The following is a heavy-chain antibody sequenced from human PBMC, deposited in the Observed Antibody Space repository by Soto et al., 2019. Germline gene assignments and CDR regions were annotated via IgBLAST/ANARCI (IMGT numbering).Heavy chain of an antibody. Sequence: QVQLVESGGGVVQPGRSLRLSCVASGFTFSSYGMHWVRQAPGKGLEWVAIISYDGSNTYYADSVKGRFTISRDNSKNTLNLAMNSLRAEDTSVYYCAKEGGLSGSFYISSSYYFDYWGQGPLVTVSS. CDR1: GFTFSSYG. V-gene: IGHV3-30*18. CDR3: AKEGGLSGSFYISSSYYFDY. D-gene: IGHD1-26*01. J-gene: IGHJ4*02. CDR2: ISYDGSNT.